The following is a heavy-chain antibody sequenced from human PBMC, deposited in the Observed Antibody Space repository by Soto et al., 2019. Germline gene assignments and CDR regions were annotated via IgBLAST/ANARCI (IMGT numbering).Heavy chain of an antibody. D-gene: IGHD3-10*01. J-gene: IGHJ6*02. V-gene: IGHV4-59*01. CDR3: ARASRYPHMVRGPEYYYYGMDV. Sequence: VVGGSIGGYYWSRISKTPRKGLEWIGYIYYSASTNYNPSLKSRVTISVDTSKNQFSLKLSSVTAADTAVYYCARASRYPHMVRGPEYYYYGMDVWGQGTTVTVSS. CDR2: IYYSAST. CDR1: GGSIGGYY.